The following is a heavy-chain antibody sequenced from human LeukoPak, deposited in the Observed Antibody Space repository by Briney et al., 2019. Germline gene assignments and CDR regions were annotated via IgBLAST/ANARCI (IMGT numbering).Heavy chain of an antibody. D-gene: IGHD3-10*01. V-gene: IGHV4-59*01. CDR2: IYYSGST. CDR3: ARGNMEVEEYYFDY. CDR1: GGSISSYY. Sequence: PSETLSLTCTVSGGSISSYYWSWIRQPPGKGLEWTGYIYYSGSTNYNPSLKSRVTISVDTSKNQFSLKLSSVTAADTAVYYCARGNMEVEEYYFDYWGQGTLVTVSS. J-gene: IGHJ4*02.